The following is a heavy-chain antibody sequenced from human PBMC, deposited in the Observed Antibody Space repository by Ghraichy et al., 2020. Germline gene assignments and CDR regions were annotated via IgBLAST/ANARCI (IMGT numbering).Heavy chain of an antibody. J-gene: IGHJ4*02. CDR1: GFTFSTYS. CDR3: ARGGGLSFDY. D-gene: IGHD1-26*01. V-gene: IGHV3-48*04. CDR2: ISSSGSAI. Sequence: GESLNISCAASGFTFSTYSMNWARQAPGKGLEWVSYISSSGSAIYYADSVKGRFTISRDNAKNSLYLQMNSLRAEDTAVYYCARGGGLSFDYWGQGTLVTVSS.